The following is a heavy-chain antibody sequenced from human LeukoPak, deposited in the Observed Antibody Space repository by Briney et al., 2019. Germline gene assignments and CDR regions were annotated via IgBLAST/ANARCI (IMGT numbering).Heavy chain of an antibody. CDR2: INPSGGST. J-gene: IGHJ4*02. D-gene: IGHD6-19*01. CDR1: GYTFTSYY. V-gene: IGHV1-46*01. CDR3: ARSNWQWLFDY. Sequence: ASVTVSCKASGYTFTSYYMHWVRQAPGQGLEWMGIINPSGGSTSYAQKFQGRVTMTRDMSTSTVYMELSSLRSEDTAVYYCARSNWQWLFDYWGQGTLVTVSS.